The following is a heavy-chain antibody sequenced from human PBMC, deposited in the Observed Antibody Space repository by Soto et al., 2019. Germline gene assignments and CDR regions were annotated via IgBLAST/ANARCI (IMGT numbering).Heavy chain of an antibody. CDR3: ARDHCSGGSCYLGPPLD. Sequence: SETLSLTCTVSGGSISSYYWSWIRQPPGKGLEWIGYIYYSGSTNYNPSLKSRVTISVDTSKNQFSLKLSSVTAADTAVYYCARDHCSGGSCYLGPPLDWGQGTLVTVSS. J-gene: IGHJ4*02. V-gene: IGHV4-59*01. D-gene: IGHD2-15*01. CDR2: IYYSGST. CDR1: GGSISSYY.